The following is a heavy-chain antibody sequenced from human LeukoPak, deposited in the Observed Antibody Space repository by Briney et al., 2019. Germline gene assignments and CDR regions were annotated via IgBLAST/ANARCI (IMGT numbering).Heavy chain of an antibody. J-gene: IGHJ4*02. CDR3: ANYDSSGYS. CDR1: GGSFSGYY. D-gene: IGHD3-22*01. Sequence: SETLSLTCAVYGGSFSGYYWSWIRQPPGKGLEWIGEINHSGSTNYNPSLKSRVTISVDTSKNQFSLKLSSVTAADTAVYYCANYDSSGYSWGQGTLVTVSS. CDR2: INHSGST. V-gene: IGHV4-34*01.